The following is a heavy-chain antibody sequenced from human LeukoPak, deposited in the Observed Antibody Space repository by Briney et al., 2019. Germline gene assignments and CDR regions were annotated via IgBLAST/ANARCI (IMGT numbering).Heavy chain of an antibody. V-gene: IGHV1-2*06. Sequence: ASVKVSCKASGYTFTDYYMHWVRQAPAQGLEWMGRINPNSGGTNYAQKFQGRVTMTRDTSISTAYMELSRLRSDDTALYYCARVRDFYNSSPDYWGQGTLVTVSS. CDR3: ARVRDFYNSSPDY. D-gene: IGHD3-22*01. CDR2: INPNSGGT. CDR1: GYTFTDYY. J-gene: IGHJ4*02.